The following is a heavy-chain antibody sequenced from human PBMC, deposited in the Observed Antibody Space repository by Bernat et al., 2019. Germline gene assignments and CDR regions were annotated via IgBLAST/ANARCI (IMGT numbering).Heavy chain of an antibody. CDR2: INHSGST. CDR3: ARRRKSIRVYFDY. V-gene: IGHV4-34*01. J-gene: IGHJ4*02. CDR1: GGSFSGYY. D-gene: IGHD3-9*01. Sequence: HVQLQQWGAGLLKPSETLSLTCAVYGGSFSGYYWCWLRQPPGKGREWIGEINHSGSTNYNPSLKRRVTISVDPSKNQFSMKLSSVTAADTAGYCCARRRKSIRVYFDYWGQGTLVTVSS.